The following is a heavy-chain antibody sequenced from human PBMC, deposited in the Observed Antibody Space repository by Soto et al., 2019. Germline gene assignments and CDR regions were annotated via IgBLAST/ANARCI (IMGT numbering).Heavy chain of an antibody. CDR1: GFTFSSYG. J-gene: IGHJ4*02. Sequence: PGGSLRLSCAASGFTFSSYGMHWVRQAPGKGLEWVAVIWYDGSNKYYADSVKGRFTISRDNSKNTLYLQMNSLRAEDTAVYYCARDTTHDYGDSSYFDYWGQGTLVTVSS. V-gene: IGHV3-33*01. CDR3: ARDTTHDYGDSSYFDY. D-gene: IGHD4-17*01. CDR2: IWYDGSNK.